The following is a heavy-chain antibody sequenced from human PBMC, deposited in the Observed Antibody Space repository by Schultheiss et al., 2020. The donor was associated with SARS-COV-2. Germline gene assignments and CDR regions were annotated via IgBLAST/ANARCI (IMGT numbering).Heavy chain of an antibody. CDR3: ARSKHGDFWSGYYGTFDY. D-gene: IGHD3-3*01. Sequence: GGSLRLSCAASGFTFSSYWMNWVRQAPGKGLEWVSYISSSGSTIYYADSVKGRFTISRDNAKNSLYLQMNSLRAEDTAVYYCARSKHGDFWSGYYGTFDYWGQGTLVTVSS. J-gene: IGHJ4*02. V-gene: IGHV3-48*04. CDR2: ISSSGSTI. CDR1: GFTFSSYW.